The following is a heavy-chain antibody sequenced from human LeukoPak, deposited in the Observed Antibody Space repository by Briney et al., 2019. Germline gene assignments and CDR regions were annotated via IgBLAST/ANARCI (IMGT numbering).Heavy chain of an antibody. J-gene: IGHJ4*02. CDR2: IWEDGTNI. CDR3: ARVGYNSGWYEY. V-gene: IGHV3-33*08. CDR1: GFTISSYW. Sequence: GGSLRLSCAASGFTISSYWMRWVRQAPGKGLEWVAAIWEDGTNIHYGDSVKSRFTISRDNSKNMLYLQMNSLRVEDTAVYYCARVGYNSGWYEYWGQGTLVTVSS. D-gene: IGHD6-19*01.